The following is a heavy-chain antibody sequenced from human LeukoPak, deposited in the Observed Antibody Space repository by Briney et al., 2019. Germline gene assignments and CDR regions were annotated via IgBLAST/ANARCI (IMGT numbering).Heavy chain of an antibody. CDR2: ISGSGSTI. CDR1: GFTFSSYA. J-gene: IGHJ4*02. D-gene: IGHD3-3*01. V-gene: IGHV3-48*04. Sequence: PGGSLRLSCAASGFTFSSYAMSWVRQAPGKGLEWVSAISGSGSTIYYADSVKGRFTISRDNAKNSLYLQMNSLRAEDTAVYYCASPTYYDFWSGYPPGHWGQGTLVTVSS. CDR3: ASPTYYDFWSGYPPGH.